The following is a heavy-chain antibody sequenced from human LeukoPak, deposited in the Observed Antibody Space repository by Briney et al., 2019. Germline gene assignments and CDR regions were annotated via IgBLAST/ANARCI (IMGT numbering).Heavy chain of an antibody. CDR3: ARWSWEITVTTPSYYYYGMDV. CDR1: GGSFSGYY. CDR2: INHSGST. J-gene: IGHJ6*02. Sequence: SETLSLTCAVYGGSFSGYYWSWIRQPPGKGLEWIGEINHSGSTNYNPSLKSRVTISVDTSKNQFSLKLSSVTAADTAVYYCARWSWEITVTTPSYYYYGMDVWGQGTTVTVSS. D-gene: IGHD4-17*01. V-gene: IGHV4-34*01.